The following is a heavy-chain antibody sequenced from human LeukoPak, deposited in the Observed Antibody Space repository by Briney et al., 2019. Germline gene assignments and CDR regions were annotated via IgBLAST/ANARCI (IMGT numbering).Heavy chain of an antibody. J-gene: IGHJ3*02. D-gene: IGHD3-22*01. Sequence: SGPVLVKPTETLTLTCTVSGFSLSNARVGVSWIRQPPGKALEWLAHIFSNDEKSYSTSLKSRLTISKDTSKSQVVLTMTNMDPVDTATYYCARMTYYYDSSGYYPDAFDIWGQGTMVTVSS. CDR1: GFSLSNARVG. CDR2: IFSNDEK. V-gene: IGHV2-26*01. CDR3: ARMTYYYDSSGYYPDAFDI.